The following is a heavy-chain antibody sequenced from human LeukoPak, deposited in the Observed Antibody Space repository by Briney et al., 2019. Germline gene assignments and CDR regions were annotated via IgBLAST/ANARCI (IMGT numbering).Heavy chain of an antibody. Sequence: SVKVSCKASGGTFSSYAISWVRQAPGQGLEWLGGIIPIFGTANYAQKFQGRVTITTDESTSTAYMELSSLRSEDTAVYYCASPTPAVSRWELFGSPFDYWGQGTLVTVSS. D-gene: IGHD1-26*01. CDR1: GGTFSSYA. V-gene: IGHV1-69*05. CDR2: IIPIFGTA. CDR3: ASPTPAVSRWELFGSPFDY. J-gene: IGHJ4*02.